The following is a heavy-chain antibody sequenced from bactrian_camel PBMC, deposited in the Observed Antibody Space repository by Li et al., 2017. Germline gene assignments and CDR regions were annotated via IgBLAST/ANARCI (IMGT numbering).Heavy chain of an antibody. V-gene: IGHV3S55*01. D-gene: IGHD3*01. CDR2: FGSRGHP. CDR3: AADYSRFACTFNSDSYRY. CDR1: GEPYTTCE. Sequence: VQLVESGGGSVQAGGSLKLSCVASGEPYTTCEMGWHRQAPGKEREGVATFGSRGHPAYADSVKGRFTISRDIAKNTLSLQVSSLKPEDTSMYYCAADYSRFACTFNSDSYRYWGQGTQVTVS. J-gene: IGHJ4*01.